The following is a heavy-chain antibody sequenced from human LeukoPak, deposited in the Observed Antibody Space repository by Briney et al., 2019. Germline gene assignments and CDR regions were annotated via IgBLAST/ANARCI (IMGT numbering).Heavy chain of an antibody. Sequence: SETLSLTCTVSGGSITNYYWSWIRQPPGKGLEWIGYIYYSGSTDYHPSLKSRVTISVDTSKNQFSLKLSSVTAADTALYYCAREAWVSGDSKYRYYGIDVWGQGTTVTVSS. V-gene: IGHV4-59*01. J-gene: IGHJ6*02. CDR3: AREAWVSGDSKYRYYGIDV. D-gene: IGHD4-17*01. CDR2: IYYSGST. CDR1: GGSITNYY.